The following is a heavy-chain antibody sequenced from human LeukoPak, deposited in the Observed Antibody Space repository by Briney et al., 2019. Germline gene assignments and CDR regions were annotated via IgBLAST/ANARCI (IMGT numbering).Heavy chain of an antibody. CDR3: ARPSTHYYGSGSFIY. D-gene: IGHD3-10*01. CDR1: GGSFSGYY. CDR2: INHSGST. Sequence: SETLSLTCAVYGGSFSGYYWSWIRQPPGKGLEWIGEINHSGSTNYNPSLKSRVTISVDTSKNQFSLKLSSVTAADTAVYYCARPSTHYYGSGSFIYWGQGTLVTVSS. V-gene: IGHV4-34*01. J-gene: IGHJ4*02.